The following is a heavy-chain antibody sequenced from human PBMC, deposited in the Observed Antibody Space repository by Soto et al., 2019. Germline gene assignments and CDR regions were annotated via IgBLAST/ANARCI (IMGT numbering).Heavy chain of an antibody. Sequence: ASVKVSCKASGYTFTGYYMHWVRQAPGQGLEWMGGIIPIFGTANYAQKFQGRVTITADESTSTAYMELSSLRSEDTAVYYCARDYGDYTTPIDAFDIWGQGTMVTVSS. V-gene: IGHV1-69*13. CDR2: IIPIFGTA. J-gene: IGHJ3*02. D-gene: IGHD4-17*01. CDR3: ARDYGDYTTPIDAFDI. CDR1: GYTFTGYY.